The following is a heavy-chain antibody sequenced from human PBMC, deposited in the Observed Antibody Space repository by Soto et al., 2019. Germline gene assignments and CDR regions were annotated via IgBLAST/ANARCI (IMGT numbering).Heavy chain of an antibody. J-gene: IGHJ4*02. CDR1: GFTFSKYG. D-gene: IGHD2-8*01. V-gene: IGHV3-33*01. CDR3: ARDDDNGANAPHY. Sequence: LRLSCAASGFTFSKYGMHWVRQAPGKGLEWVALIWNDGIRKVYVDSVKGRFTISRDNSKNTLDLQMNNLRDEDTAVYYCARDDDNGANAPHYSGPGTMVTVST. CDR2: IWNDGIRK.